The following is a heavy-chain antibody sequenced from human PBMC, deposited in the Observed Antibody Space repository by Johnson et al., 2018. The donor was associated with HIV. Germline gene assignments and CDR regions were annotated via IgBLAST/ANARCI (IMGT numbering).Heavy chain of an antibody. D-gene: IGHD1-26*01. V-gene: IGHV3-9*01. J-gene: IGHJ3*02. CDR2: ISWNSGSI. Sequence: QLVESGGGLVQPGRSLRLSCAASGFTFDDYAMHWVRQAPGKGLEWVSGISWNSGSIGYADSVKGRFTISRDNAKNSLYLQMNSLRAEDTALYYCAKSRGELDDAFDIWGQGTMVTVSS. CDR3: AKSRGELDDAFDI. CDR1: GFTFDDYA.